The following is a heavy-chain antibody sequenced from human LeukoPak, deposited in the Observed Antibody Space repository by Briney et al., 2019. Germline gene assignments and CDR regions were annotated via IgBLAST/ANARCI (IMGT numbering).Heavy chain of an antibody. D-gene: IGHD5-24*01. CDR1: GGSITNYY. J-gene: IGHJ2*01. Sequence: SETLSLTCTVSGGSITNYYWNWIRQPPGKDLEWIGCVSYSGRTHYSSALKSRVTISVDTSKNQFSLNLRSVIAADTAVYYCARPGRQDAYNGHYWYFDLWGRGTLVTVSS. CDR3: ARPGRQDAYNGHYWYFDL. V-gene: IGHV4-59*01. CDR2: VSYSGRT.